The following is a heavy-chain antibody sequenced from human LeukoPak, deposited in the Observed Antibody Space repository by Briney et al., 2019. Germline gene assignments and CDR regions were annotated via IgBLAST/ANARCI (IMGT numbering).Heavy chain of an antibody. CDR1: GFTFSSYE. Sequence: SGGSLRLSCAASGFTFSSYEMNWVRQAPGKGLEWVSYISSSGSTIYYADSVKGRFTISRDNAKNSLYLQMNSLRAEDTAVYYCARIMVRGVIYFDYWGQGTLVTVSS. D-gene: IGHD3-10*01. J-gene: IGHJ4*02. CDR3: ARIMVRGVIYFDY. CDR2: ISSSGSTI. V-gene: IGHV3-48*03.